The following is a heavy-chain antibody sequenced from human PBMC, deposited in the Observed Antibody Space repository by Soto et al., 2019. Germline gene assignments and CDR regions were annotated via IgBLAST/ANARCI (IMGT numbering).Heavy chain of an antibody. CDR1: GFAFSSYW. Sequence: VQLVESGGGLVQPGGSLRLTCTASGFAFSSYWMNWVRQAPGKGLEWVASIEEDGNERYYVDSLKGRFTISRDNAMNSVYLQMNSLRAEDTAIYYCARAPQVTTFHYGMDVSDQGTTVTVSS. J-gene: IGHJ6*02. CDR2: IEEDGNER. V-gene: IGHV3-7*05. D-gene: IGHD2-21*02. CDR3: ARAPQVTTFHYGMDV.